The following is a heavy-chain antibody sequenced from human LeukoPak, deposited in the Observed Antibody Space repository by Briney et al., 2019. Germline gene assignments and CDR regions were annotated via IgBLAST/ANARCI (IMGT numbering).Heavy chain of an antibody. D-gene: IGHD6-13*01. Sequence: SQTLSLTCTVSGGSISSGGYYWSWIRQHPGKGLEWIGYIYYSGSTYYNPSLKSRVTISVDTSKNQFSLKLSSVTAADTAVYYCARAAFDSGSPTAFDYWGQGTLVTVSS. V-gene: IGHV4-31*03. J-gene: IGHJ4*02. CDR3: ARAAFDSGSPTAFDY. CDR2: IYYSGST. CDR1: GGSISSGGYY.